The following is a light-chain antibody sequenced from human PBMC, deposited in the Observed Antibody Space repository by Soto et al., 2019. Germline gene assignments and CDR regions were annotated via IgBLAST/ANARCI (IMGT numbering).Light chain of an antibody. CDR3: QHYGDSPA. CDR2: AAF. Sequence: EIVLTQSPGTLSLSPGERATVSCRASQSVNSGHIAWYQQKPGQAPRLLMYAAFRRSTGTPDRFSGSGSGKDFTLTISRLEPDDFAIYYCQHYGDSPAFGQGTKLEI. CDR1: QSVNSGH. V-gene: IGKV3-20*01. J-gene: IGKJ1*01.